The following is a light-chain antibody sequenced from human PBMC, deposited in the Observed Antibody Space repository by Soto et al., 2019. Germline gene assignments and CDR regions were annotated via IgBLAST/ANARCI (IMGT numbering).Light chain of an antibody. CDR2: DVS. Sequence: QSALTQPASVSGSPGQSITISCTGTSSDVGGYNYVSWYQHHPGKAPKLIIYDVSNRPSGVSNRFSGSKSDNTASLTISGLQAEDEADYYCSSYTSSNTYVFGTGTKLTVL. J-gene: IGLJ1*01. CDR1: SSDVGGYNY. V-gene: IGLV2-14*03. CDR3: SSYTSSNTYV.